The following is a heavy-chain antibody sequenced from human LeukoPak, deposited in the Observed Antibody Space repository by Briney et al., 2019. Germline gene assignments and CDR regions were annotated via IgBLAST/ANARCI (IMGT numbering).Heavy chain of an antibody. Sequence: PGGSLRLSCAASGFTFSSYAMHWVRQAPGKGLEWVAVISHDGSNKYYADPVKGRFTISRDNSKNTLYLQMNSLRAEDTAVYYCAREVGAIDYWGQGTLVTVSS. D-gene: IGHD1-26*01. V-gene: IGHV3-30-3*01. J-gene: IGHJ4*02. CDR2: ISHDGSNK. CDR1: GFTFSSYA. CDR3: AREVGAIDY.